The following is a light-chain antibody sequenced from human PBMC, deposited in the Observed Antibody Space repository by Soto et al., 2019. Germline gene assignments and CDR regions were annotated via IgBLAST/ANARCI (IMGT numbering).Light chain of an antibody. Sequence: QSALTQPASVSGSPGQSITISCTGTSSDVGGYNYVSWYQQHPGKAPKLMIYEVSNRPSGVSNRFSGSKSGNTASLTISGLQAEDEAGYFCSSYTSSSTLVFGTGTKRTVL. CDR2: EVS. J-gene: IGLJ1*01. CDR1: SSDVGGYNY. CDR3: SSYTSSSTLV. V-gene: IGLV2-14*01.